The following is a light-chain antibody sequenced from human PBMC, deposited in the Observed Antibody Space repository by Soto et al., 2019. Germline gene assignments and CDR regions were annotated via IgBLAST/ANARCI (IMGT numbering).Light chain of an antibody. CDR2: EVS. V-gene: IGLV2-14*01. CDR3: ISYTGSSTSYV. Sequence: QSALTQPASVSVSPGQSITSSCSGTSSDVGSYDHVAWYQQFPGKTPKLMIYEVSNRPSGVSSRFSGSKSGNTASLTISGLQAEDEADYYCISYTGSSTSYVFGSGTKVTVL. CDR1: SSDVGSYDH. J-gene: IGLJ1*01.